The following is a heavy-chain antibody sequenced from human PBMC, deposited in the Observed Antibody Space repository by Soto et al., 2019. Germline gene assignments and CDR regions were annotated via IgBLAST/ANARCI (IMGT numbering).Heavy chain of an antibody. CDR2: IIPMYGPA. D-gene: IGHD3-10*01. V-gene: IGHV1-69*01. Sequence: QVPLVQSGAEVKKPGSSVTVSCKASGGTFSSYAIHWVRQAPGQGLEWMGGIIPMYGPAKYAQRFQGRVTIPGDEPTTTVYMELTSLTSQDTAVYYCARVTAMVRGVIDNWFDPWGHGTLVTVSS. CDR1: GGTFSSYA. J-gene: IGHJ5*02. CDR3: ARVTAMVRGVIDNWFDP.